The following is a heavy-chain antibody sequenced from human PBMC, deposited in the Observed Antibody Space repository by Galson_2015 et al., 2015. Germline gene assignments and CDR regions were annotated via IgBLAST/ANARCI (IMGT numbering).Heavy chain of an antibody. D-gene: IGHD3-22*01. CDR2: ITGSGGTT. Sequence: SLRLSCAASGFTFGSNAMTWVRQAPGKGLECVSGITGSGGTTFYADSVKGRFTISRDNSENILYLQMNSLRAEDTAVYYCARPSDSSGYYDPPLDYWGQGTLVTVSS. J-gene: IGHJ4*02. CDR1: GFTFGSNA. CDR3: ARPSDSSGYYDPPLDY. V-gene: IGHV3-23*01.